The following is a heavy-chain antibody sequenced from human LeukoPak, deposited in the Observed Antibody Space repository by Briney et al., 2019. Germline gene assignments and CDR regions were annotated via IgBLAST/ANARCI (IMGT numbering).Heavy chain of an antibody. CDR2: ISAYNGST. Sequence: ASVTVSCTASGYTFTSYGISWVRQAPGQGLEWMGWISAYNGSTNYAQKLQGRVTMTTDTSTSTAYMELRSLRSDDTAVYYCARLVMVRGVSWFDPWGQGTLVTVSS. J-gene: IGHJ5*02. CDR3: ARLVMVRGVSWFDP. V-gene: IGHV1-18*01. CDR1: GYTFTSYG. D-gene: IGHD3-10*01.